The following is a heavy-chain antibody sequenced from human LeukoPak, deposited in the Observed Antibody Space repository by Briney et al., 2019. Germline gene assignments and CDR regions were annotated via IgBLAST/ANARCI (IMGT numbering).Heavy chain of an antibody. Sequence: GGSLRLSCAASGFTVSSNYMSWVRQAPGKGLEWVSGINWNGGSTGYADSVKGRFTISRDNAKNSLYLQMNSLRAEDTALYYCATAYNWNGYYFDYWGQGTLVTVSS. J-gene: IGHJ4*02. V-gene: IGHV3-20*04. CDR2: INWNGGST. D-gene: IGHD1-20*01. CDR3: ATAYNWNGYYFDY. CDR1: GFTVSSNY.